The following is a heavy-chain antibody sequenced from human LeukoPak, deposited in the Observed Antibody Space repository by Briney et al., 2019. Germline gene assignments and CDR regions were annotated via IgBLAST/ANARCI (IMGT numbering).Heavy chain of an antibody. CDR1: GYTFTGYY. CDR3: ARGIPPPDNWFDP. V-gene: IGHV1-2*02. J-gene: IGHJ5*02. Sequence: ASVKVSCKASGYTFTGYYMHWERQAPGQGLEWMGWINPNSGGTNYAQKFQGRVTMTRDTSISTAYMELSRLRSDDTAVCYCARGIPPPDNWFDPWGQGTLVTVSS. D-gene: IGHD2-21*01. CDR2: INPNSGGT.